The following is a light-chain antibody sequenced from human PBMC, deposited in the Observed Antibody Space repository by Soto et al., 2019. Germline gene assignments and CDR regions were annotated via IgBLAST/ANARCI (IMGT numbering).Light chain of an antibody. Sequence: EIVLTQSPATLSVSPGERATLSCRASQNVNTNLAWYQQRPGQAPRRLIYGATTRSSGIPARFSGSGSGTEFTLTISSLQSEDFAVYYCQHYNNWPPYTFGQGTRLEIK. CDR2: GAT. V-gene: IGKV3-15*01. CDR1: QNVNTN. CDR3: QHYNNWPPYT. J-gene: IGKJ2*01.